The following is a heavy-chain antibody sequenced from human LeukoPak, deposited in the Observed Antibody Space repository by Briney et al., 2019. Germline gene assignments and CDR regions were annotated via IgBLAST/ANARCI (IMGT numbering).Heavy chain of an antibody. D-gene: IGHD3-10*01. CDR2: INHSGST. V-gene: IGHV4-34*01. J-gene: IGHJ5*02. CDR1: GGSFSGYY. Sequence: SETLSLTCAVYGGSFSGYYWSWIRQPPGKGLEWIGEINHSGSTNYNPSLKSRVTISVDTSKNQFSLKLSSVTAADTAVYYCARKEMVPGDGFNWFAPWGQGTLVTVSS. CDR3: ARKEMVPGDGFNWFAP.